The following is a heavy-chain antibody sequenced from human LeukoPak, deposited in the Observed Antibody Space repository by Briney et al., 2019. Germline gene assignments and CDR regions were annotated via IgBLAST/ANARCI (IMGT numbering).Heavy chain of an antibody. CDR2: IRYDGSIK. J-gene: IGHJ4*02. D-gene: IGHD1-26*01. CDR1: GFIFTSYG. Sequence: GGSLRLSCAASGFIFTSYGMHWVRQAPGKGLEWVAFIRYDGSIKFYADSVKGRFTISRDNSRNTLYLQMNSLRAEDTAVYYCAKDSRHRIVGTTTFLDYWGQGTLVTVSS. V-gene: IGHV3-30*02. CDR3: AKDSRHRIVGTTTFLDY.